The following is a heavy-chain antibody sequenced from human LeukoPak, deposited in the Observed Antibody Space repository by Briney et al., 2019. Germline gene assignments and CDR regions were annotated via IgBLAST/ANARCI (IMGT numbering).Heavy chain of an antibody. V-gene: IGHV3-21*01. D-gene: IGHD5-12*01. CDR3: ARRSNLIHSGYDIVGYFDY. Sequence: GGSLRLSCAASGFTFTNYNMNWVRQAPGKGLEWVSSISSSSSYIYYADSVKGRFTISRDNAKNSLYLQMNRLRAEDTAVYYCARRSNLIHSGYDIVGYFDYWGQGTLVTVSS. J-gene: IGHJ4*02. CDR2: ISSSSSYI. CDR1: GFTFTNYN.